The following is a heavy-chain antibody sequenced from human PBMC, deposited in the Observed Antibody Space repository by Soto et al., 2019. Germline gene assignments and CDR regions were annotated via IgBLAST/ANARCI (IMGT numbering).Heavy chain of an antibody. J-gene: IGHJ5*02. Sequence: ASVKVSCKAPRDTFTSYYINWVRQAPGQGLEWMGVINPHGGSTAYAQKFKGRVTLIRDTSASTVYMEVSSLQSEDTVMYYCARSSGGNFGIIIEGTNWFAPWGQGTLVTVSS. V-gene: IGHV1-46*01. D-gene: IGHD1-26*01. CDR1: RDTFTSYY. CDR3: ARSSGGNFGIIIEGTNWFAP. CDR2: INPHGGST.